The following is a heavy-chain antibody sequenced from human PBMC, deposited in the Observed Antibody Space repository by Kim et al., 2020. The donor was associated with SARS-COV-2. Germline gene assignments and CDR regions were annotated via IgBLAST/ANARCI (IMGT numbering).Heavy chain of an antibody. CDR3: ARPKWGSSSWDYFDY. Sequence: GGSLRLSCAASGFTFSSYAMHWVRQAPGKGLEWVAVISYDGSNKYYADSVKGRFTISRDNSKNTLYLQMNSLRAEDTAVYYCARPKWGSSSWDYFDYWG. CDR1: GFTFSSYA. D-gene: IGHD6-13*01. V-gene: IGHV3-30*04. CDR2: ISYDGSNK. J-gene: IGHJ4*01.